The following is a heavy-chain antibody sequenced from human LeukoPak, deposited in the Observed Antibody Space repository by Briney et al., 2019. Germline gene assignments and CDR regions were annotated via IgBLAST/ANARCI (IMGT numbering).Heavy chain of an antibody. Sequence: PGGSLRLSCAASGFTFSSYGMHWVRQAPGKGLEWVAFIRYDGSNKYYADSVKGRFTISRDNSKNTLYLQMNSLRAEDTAVYYCAKDPFYDYVWGSLDYWGQGTLVTVSS. CDR3: AKDPFYDYVWGSLDY. V-gene: IGHV3-30*02. J-gene: IGHJ4*02. CDR1: GFTFSSYG. CDR2: IRYDGSNK. D-gene: IGHD3-16*01.